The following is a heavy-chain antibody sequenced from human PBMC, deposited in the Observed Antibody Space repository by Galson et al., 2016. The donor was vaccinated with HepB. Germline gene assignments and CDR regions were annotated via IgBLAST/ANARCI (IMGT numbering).Heavy chain of an antibody. V-gene: IGHV4-39*01. D-gene: IGHD3-16*01. CDR2: VYYAGNT. Sequence: SETLSLTCFVSGGSISDRLYYWAWIRQPPGKGLEWIATVYYAGNTYYTPSLNGRVTISLDASRSEFYLKLTSLTAADTAVYFCARLHYDSGGGYWGQGTLVTVAS. J-gene: IGHJ4*02. CDR1: GGSISDRLYY. CDR3: ARLHYDSGGGY.